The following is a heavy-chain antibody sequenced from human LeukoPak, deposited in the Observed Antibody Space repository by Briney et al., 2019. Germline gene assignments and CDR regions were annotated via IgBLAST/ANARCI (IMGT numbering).Heavy chain of an antibody. CDR3: TRRSVDYDFWSGVDY. V-gene: IGHV3-74*01. Sequence: GGSLRLSCAVSGFIFRTYWMHWVRHVPGEGLVWVSRINEDGSITNYADSVKGRFSISRDNAENTLYLQMNSLRAEDTAVHYCTRRSVDYDFWSGVDYWGQGTLVTVSS. D-gene: IGHD3-3*01. J-gene: IGHJ4*02. CDR2: INEDGSIT. CDR1: GFIFRTYW.